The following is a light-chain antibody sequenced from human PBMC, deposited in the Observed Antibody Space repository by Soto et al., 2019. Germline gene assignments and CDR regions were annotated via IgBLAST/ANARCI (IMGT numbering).Light chain of an antibody. V-gene: IGKV3-15*01. J-gene: IGKJ4*01. CDR2: GAS. CDR1: QSVSSN. Sequence: EILMTQSPGTLSVSPGERATLSCRASQSVSSNLAWYQQKPGQAPRLLIYGASTRATGIPARFSGSGSGTEFTLTISSLQSEDFAIYYCQHYNNRPLTFGGGTKLEIK. CDR3: QHYNNRPLT.